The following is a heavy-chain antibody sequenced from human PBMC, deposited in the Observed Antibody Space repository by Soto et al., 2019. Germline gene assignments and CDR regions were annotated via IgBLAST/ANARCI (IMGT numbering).Heavy chain of an antibody. CDR2: ISGSGFKR. CDR3: AKNQGVELVPLATVDWFDP. D-gene: IGHD1-26*01. Sequence: PGGSLRPSCAASGFIFENFGMSWVRQAPGKGLEWISSISGSGFKRYYADSVKGRFTISRDNSKCTVYLELNNLSAEDTAVYHCAKNQGVELVPLATVDWFDPWGQGSVVTVS. CDR1: GFIFENFG. J-gene: IGHJ5*02. V-gene: IGHV3-23*01.